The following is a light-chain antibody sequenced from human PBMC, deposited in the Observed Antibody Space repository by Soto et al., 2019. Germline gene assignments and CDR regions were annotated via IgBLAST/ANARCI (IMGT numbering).Light chain of an antibody. J-gene: IGKJ4*01. CDR2: AAS. Sequence: DTPLTQSPSLLSASLRTRVSITPRATPGISSYLAWHQQKPGKAAKLLSYAASTLQSGAPSRFSGRRSGTEFTLTISSLQPDDVGTYYCQQYKGDSPLTFGGGTRVHIK. CDR1: PGISSY. V-gene: IGKV1-9*01. CDR3: QQYKGDSPLT.